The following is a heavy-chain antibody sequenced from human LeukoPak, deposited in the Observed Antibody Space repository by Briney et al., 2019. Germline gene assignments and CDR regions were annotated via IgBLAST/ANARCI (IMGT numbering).Heavy chain of an antibody. J-gene: IGHJ4*02. CDR2: ISSSGSTI. CDR1: GFTFSSYE. CDR3: ARDRPNYYGANGHYYRRDGDY. D-gene: IGHD3-22*01. V-gene: IGHV3-48*03. Sequence: GGSLRLSCAASGFTFSSYEMNWVRQAPGKGLEWVSYISSSGSTIYYADSVKGRFTISRDNSKNTVYLQMNSLRAEDTAVYYCARDRPNYYGANGHYYRRDGDYWGQGTLVTVSS.